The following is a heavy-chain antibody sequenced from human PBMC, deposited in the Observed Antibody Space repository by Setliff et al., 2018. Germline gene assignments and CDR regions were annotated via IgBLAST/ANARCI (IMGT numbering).Heavy chain of an antibody. V-gene: IGHV3-48*01. CDR3: ARTCSGSGCYAGLES. D-gene: IGHD2-15*01. Sequence: SGGSLRLSCAASGFTLSTYNMNWVRQAPGKGLEWISFVSSGSTAIYYADSVEGRFTISRDNAKNSLYLQLSSLRAEDTAIYYCARTCSGSGCYAGLESWGQGTPVTVSS. CDR2: VSSGSTAI. J-gene: IGHJ4*02. CDR1: GFTLSTYN.